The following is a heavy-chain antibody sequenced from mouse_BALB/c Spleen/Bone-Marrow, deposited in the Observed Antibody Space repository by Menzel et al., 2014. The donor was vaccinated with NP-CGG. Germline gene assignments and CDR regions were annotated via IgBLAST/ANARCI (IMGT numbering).Heavy chain of an antibody. J-gene: IGHJ4*01. Sequence: QVQLQQSGAELMKPGASVKISCKATGYTFSSYWIEWVKQRPGHGLEWIGEILPGSGSTKYNEKFKGKATFTADTSSNRAYMQLNSRTSEDSAVYFRARRVGRDYAMDVWGHGPSVTDSS. CDR1: GYTFSSYW. CDR2: ILPGSGST. CDR3: ARRVGRDYAMDV. D-gene: IGHD1-1*01. V-gene: IGHV1-9*01.